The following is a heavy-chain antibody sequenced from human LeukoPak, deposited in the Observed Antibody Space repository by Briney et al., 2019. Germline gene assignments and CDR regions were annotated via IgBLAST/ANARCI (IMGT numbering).Heavy chain of an antibody. V-gene: IGHV4-39*07. J-gene: IGHJ4*02. CDR2: VDSSGNA. D-gene: IGHD6-19*01. CDR3: TRDRGQWLVDY. Sequence: SETLSLTCTVSGGSISTSGYYWGWIRQPPGKGLEYFASVDSSGNAYYNPSLQSRVTISSDTSKNQFSLKLSSVTAADTAVYYCTRDRGQWLVDYWGQGTLVTVSS. CDR1: GGSISTSGYY.